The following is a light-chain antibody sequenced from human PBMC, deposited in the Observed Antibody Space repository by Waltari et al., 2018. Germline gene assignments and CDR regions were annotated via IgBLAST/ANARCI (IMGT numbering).Light chain of an antibody. CDR1: QSVSSN. J-gene: IGKJ1*01. V-gene: IGKV3-15*01. Sequence: EIVMTQSPATLSVSXGXRATLSCRASQSVSSNLAWYQQKPGQAPRLLIYGASTRATGIPARFSGSGSGTEFTLTISSMQSEDFAVYYCQQYNNWPPWTFGQGTKVEIK. CDR3: QQYNNWPPWT. CDR2: GAS.